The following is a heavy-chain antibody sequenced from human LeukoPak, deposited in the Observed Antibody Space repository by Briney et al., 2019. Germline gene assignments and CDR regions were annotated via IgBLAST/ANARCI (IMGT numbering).Heavy chain of an antibody. CDR1: GFTFSSYS. Sequence: GGSLRLSCAASGFTFSSYSMNWVRQAPGKGLGWVSSIRSSSSYIYYADSGKGRFTISRDNATSSLYLQMNSLRAEDAAVYYCLYYYDSSGYQIWGQGTLVTVSS. CDR3: LYYYDSSGYQI. D-gene: IGHD3-22*01. V-gene: IGHV3-21*01. CDR2: IRSSSSYI. J-gene: IGHJ4*02.